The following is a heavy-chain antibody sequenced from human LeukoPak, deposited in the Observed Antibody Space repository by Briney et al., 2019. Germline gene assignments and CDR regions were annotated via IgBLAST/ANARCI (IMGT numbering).Heavy chain of an antibody. V-gene: IGHV1-2*02. CDR1: GYTFTGYY. CDR2: INPNSGGT. Sequence: ASVKVSCKASGYTFTGYYMHWVRQAPGQGLEWMGWINPNSGGTNYAQKFQGRVTMTRDTSISTAYMGLSRLRSDDTAVYYCARQSYYDFWSGYYYFDYWGQGTLVTVSS. D-gene: IGHD3-3*01. CDR3: ARQSYYDFWSGYYYFDY. J-gene: IGHJ4*02.